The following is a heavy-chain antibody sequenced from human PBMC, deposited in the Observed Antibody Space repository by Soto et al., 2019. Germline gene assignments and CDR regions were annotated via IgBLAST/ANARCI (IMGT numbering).Heavy chain of an antibody. D-gene: IGHD2-21*02. J-gene: IGHJ6*02. CDR3: ARDLWGYCGTDCYPLDV. CDR2: LYNSGST. Sequence: SETLSLTCTVSGGSIRSYYWSWIRQAPGKGLEWIGYLYNSGSTVYNPSLKSRVTVSVDTSKNQFSLKLNSVTAADTAVYYCARDLWGYCGTDCYPLDVWGQGTTVTSP. CDR1: GGSIRSYY. V-gene: IGHV4-59*01.